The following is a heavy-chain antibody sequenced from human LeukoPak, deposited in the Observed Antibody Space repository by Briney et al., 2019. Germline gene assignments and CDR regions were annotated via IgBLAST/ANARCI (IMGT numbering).Heavy chain of an antibody. CDR2: INPNSGGT. CDR3: ARDNSVGDNAWWFDP. Sequence: ASVKVSCKASGYTFAGHYIHWVRQAPGQGLEWMGWINPNSGGTSCAQKFQGRVTMTRDTSISTAYMELSSLRSEDTAVYYCARDNSVGDNAWWFDPWGQGTLVTVSS. V-gene: IGHV1-2*02. J-gene: IGHJ5*02. D-gene: IGHD1-26*01. CDR1: GYTFAGHY.